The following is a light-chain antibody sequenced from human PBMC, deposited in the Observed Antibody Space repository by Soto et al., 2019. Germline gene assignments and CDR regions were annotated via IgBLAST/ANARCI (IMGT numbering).Light chain of an antibody. Sequence: EIVLTQSPGTLSLSPGDRATLSCRASQSISSNFLAWYQHKPGQSPRLLIYGGSTRATGIPARFSGSGSGTEFTLTISSLQSEDFAVYYCQQYGGSPWTFGQGTKVDIK. CDR2: GGS. J-gene: IGKJ1*01. CDR3: QQYGGSPWT. CDR1: QSISSNF. V-gene: IGKV3-20*01.